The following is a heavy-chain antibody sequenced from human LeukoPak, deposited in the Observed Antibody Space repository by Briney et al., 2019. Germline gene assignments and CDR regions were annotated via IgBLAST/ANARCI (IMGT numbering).Heavy chain of an antibody. CDR3: ARTRRGDYGAVDY. CDR1: GFTFSSYA. D-gene: IGHD4-17*01. J-gene: IGHJ4*02. V-gene: IGHV3-23*01. Sequence: PGGSLRLSCAASGFTFSSYAMTWVRQAPGKGLEWVSAISGSGGSTYYADSVKGRFTISRDNSKNTLYLQMNSLRAEDTAVYYCARTRRGDYGAVDYWGQGTLVTVSS. CDR2: ISGSGGST.